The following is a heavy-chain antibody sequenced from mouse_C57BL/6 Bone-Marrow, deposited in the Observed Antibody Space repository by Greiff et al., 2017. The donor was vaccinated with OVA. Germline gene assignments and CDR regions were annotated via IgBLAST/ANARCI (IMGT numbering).Heavy chain of an antibody. CDR2: IGPGSGST. Sequence: QVQLQQPGAELVKPGASVKISCKASGYTFPDYYITWVKQRPGQGLGWIGKIGPGSGSTYYNEKFMGKATLTADKSSSTAYMQLSSLTSEDSAVYFCARWGTTVVADWGQGTLVTVSA. D-gene: IGHD1-1*01. V-gene: IGHV1-77*01. CDR3: ARWGTTVVAD. J-gene: IGHJ3*01. CDR1: GYTFPDYY.